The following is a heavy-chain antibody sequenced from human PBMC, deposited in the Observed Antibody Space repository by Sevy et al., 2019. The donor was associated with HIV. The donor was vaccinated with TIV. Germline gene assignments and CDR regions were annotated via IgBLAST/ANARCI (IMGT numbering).Heavy chain of an antibody. CDR1: GFTFDDYT. J-gene: IGHJ4*02. D-gene: IGHD1-20*01. CDR2: ISWDGGST. V-gene: IGHV3-43*01. Sequence: GGSLRLSCAASGFTFDDYTMHWVRQAPGKGLEWVSLISWDGGSTYYADSVKGRFTISRDNSKNSLYLQMNSLRTEDTALYYCAKDMGITGTTVFDYWGQGTPVTVSS. CDR3: AKDMGITGTTVFDY.